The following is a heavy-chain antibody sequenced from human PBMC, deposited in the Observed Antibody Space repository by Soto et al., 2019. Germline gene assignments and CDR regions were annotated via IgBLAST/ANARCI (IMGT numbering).Heavy chain of an antibody. V-gene: IGHV3-23*01. CDR3: AKCPEYSVYDRIYFDY. CDR2: ITASAGYT. D-gene: IGHD5-12*01. Sequence: PGGSLPLLSDPSVFTFSTYPMSSVACAQARGLEWVSGITASAGYTYYADSVKGRFTIARDDSKKTLYLQMNSLTADDTAIYYCAKCPEYSVYDRIYFDYWGQGTMFTHSS. J-gene: IGHJ4*02. CDR1: VFTFSTYP.